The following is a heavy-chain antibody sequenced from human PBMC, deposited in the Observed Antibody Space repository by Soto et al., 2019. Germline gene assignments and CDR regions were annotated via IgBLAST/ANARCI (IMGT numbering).Heavy chain of an antibody. J-gene: IGHJ4*02. CDR1: GGSISSYY. CDR2: IYYSGSA. CDR3: ARVSPTWNYYFDS. V-gene: IGHV4-59*01. Sequence: SATLSLTCTVSGGSISSYYWSWIRQPPGKGLEWIGYIYYSGSANYNPSLKSRVTTSVDTPKNQFSLNLSSVAAADTAVYYCARVSPTWNYYFDSWGQGILVTVS. D-gene: IGHD1-1*01.